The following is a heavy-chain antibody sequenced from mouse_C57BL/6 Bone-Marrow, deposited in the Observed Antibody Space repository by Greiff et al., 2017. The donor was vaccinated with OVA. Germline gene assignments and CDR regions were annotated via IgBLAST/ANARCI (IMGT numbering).Heavy chain of an antibody. J-gene: IGHJ1*03. CDR2: IDPSDSYT. D-gene: IGHD2-1*01. CDR1: GYTFTSYW. V-gene: IGHV1-59*01. Sequence: QVHVKQPGAELVRPGTSVKLSCKASGYTFTSYWMHWVKQRPGQGLEWIGVIDPSDSYTNYNQKFKGKATLTVDTSSSTAYMQLSSLTSEDSAVYYCARGGLYYGNRYFDVWGTGTTVTVSS. CDR3: ARGGLYYGNRYFDV.